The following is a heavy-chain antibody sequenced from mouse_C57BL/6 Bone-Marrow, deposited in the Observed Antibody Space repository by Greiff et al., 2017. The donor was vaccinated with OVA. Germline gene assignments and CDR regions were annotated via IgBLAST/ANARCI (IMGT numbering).Heavy chain of an antibody. CDR3: ARGSGYWFAY. D-gene: IGHD3-2*02. CDR2: IYPGDGDT. CDR1: CYAFSSSW. V-gene: IGHV1-82*01. Sequence: VQLQQSGPELVKPGASVKISCKASCYAFSSSWMNWVKQRPGKGLEWIGRIYPGDGDTNYNGKFKGKATLTADKSSSTAYMQLSSLTSEDSAVYFCARGSGYWFAYWGQGTLVTVSA. J-gene: IGHJ3*01.